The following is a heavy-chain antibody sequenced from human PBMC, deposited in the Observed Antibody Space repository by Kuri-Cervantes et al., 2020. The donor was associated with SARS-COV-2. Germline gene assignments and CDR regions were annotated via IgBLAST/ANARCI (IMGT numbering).Heavy chain of an antibody. CDR2: IKQDGSEK. J-gene: IGHJ4*02. V-gene: IGHV3-7*01. D-gene: IGHD3-22*01. Sequence: GESLKISCAASGFTFSSYWMSWVRQAPGKGLEWVANIKQDGSEKYYVDSVKGRFTISRDNAKNSLYLQMNSLRAEDTAVYYCALDCYDSSGRGDYWGQGTLVTVSS. CDR3: ALDCYDSSGRGDY. CDR1: GFTFSSYW.